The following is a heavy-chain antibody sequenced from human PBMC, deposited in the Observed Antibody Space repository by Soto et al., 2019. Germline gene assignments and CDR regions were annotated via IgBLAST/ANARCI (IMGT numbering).Heavy chain of an antibody. CDR2: ISYDRSTK. CDR3: ARDGGECSRTSCYNEIPPAWFGP. CDR1: GFTFSAYA. V-gene: IGHV3-30-3*01. J-gene: IGHJ5*02. Sequence: GGSLRLSCAASGFTFSAYAMHWVRQAPGKGLEWLAVISYDRSTKFYADTVKGRFTISRGNSKNTLYLQMNSLRAEDSGIYYCARDGGECSRTSCYNEIPPAWFGPWGQGALVTVSS. D-gene: IGHD2-2*02.